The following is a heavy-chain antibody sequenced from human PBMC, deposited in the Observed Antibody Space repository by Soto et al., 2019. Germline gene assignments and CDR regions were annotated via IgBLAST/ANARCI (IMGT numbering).Heavy chain of an antibody. CDR1: GGSISSSSYY. CDR2: IYYSGST. J-gene: IGHJ6*02. D-gene: IGHD1-26*01. V-gene: IGHV4-39*01. Sequence: SETLSLTCTVSGGSISSSSYYWGWLRQPPGKGLEWIGSIYYSGSTYYNPSLKSRVTISVDTCKNQFSLKLSSVTAADTAVYYCARQAKLWSYDYYYYGMDVWGQGTTVTVSS. CDR3: ARQAKLWSYDYYYYGMDV.